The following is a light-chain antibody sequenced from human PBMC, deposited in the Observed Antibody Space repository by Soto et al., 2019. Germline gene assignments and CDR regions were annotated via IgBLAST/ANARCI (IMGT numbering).Light chain of an antibody. CDR3: QVWDSSSDHRVV. CDR1: SSNIGAGFD. V-gene: IGLV1-40*01. Sequence: QPVLTQPPSVSGAPGQRVTISCTGNSSNIGAGFDVHWYQQLPGTAPKLLIYDNSNRPSGVPDRFSGSNSGNTATLTITRVEAGDEADYHCQVWDSSSDHRVVFGGGTKLTVL. J-gene: IGLJ2*01. CDR2: DNS.